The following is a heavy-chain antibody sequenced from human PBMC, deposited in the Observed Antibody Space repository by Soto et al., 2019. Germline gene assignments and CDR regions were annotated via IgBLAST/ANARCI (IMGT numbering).Heavy chain of an antibody. CDR3: ARVRWTTLFDY. CDR1: GFTFSSYG. V-gene: IGHV3-33*01. D-gene: IGHD2-15*01. Sequence: QVQLVESGGGVVQPGRSLRLSCAASGFTFSSYGMHWVRQAPGKGLEWVAVIWYDGSNKYYADSVKGRFTISRDNCKNTLYLQMNSLRAEETAVYYCARVRWTTLFDYWGQGTLVTVSS. CDR2: IWYDGSNK. J-gene: IGHJ4*02.